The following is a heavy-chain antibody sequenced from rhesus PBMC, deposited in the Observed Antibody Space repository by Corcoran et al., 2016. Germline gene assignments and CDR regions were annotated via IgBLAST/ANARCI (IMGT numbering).Heavy chain of an antibody. CDR1: GGSISSDYD. CDR3: ARRHGPFDY. CDR2: IYGSNGDP. Sequence: QVQLQESGPGVLKPSETLSLTCAVSGGSISSDYDWSWIRQPPGKGLECMGYIYGSNGDPNYTPSLKARVPMSKDASRNQFSLRLKSVTAADTAVYYCARRHGPFDYWGQGLLVTVSS. J-gene: IGHJ4*01. V-gene: IGHV4-76*01.